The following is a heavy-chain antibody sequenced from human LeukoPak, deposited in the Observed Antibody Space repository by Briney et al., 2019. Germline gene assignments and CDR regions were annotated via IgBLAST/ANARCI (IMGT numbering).Heavy chain of an antibody. D-gene: IGHD6-6*01. Sequence: PSETLSLTCTVSGGSIGSSSYYWGWIRRPPGKGLEWIGEINHSGSTNYNPSLKSRVTISVDTSKNQFSLKLSSVTAADTAVYYCARSGDSSSWGHFDYWGQGTLVTVSS. V-gene: IGHV4-39*07. CDR1: GGSIGSSSYY. CDR2: INHSGST. CDR3: ARSGDSSSWGHFDY. J-gene: IGHJ4*02.